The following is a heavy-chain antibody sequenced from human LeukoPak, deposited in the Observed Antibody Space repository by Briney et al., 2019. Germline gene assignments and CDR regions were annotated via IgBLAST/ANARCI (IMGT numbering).Heavy chain of an antibody. CDR3: ARHTRTTVTSFSLDP. D-gene: IGHD4-17*01. CDR2: IETSGST. Sequence: PSETLSLTCSVSGGSITSGSYYWSWIRQPAGKGLEWIGRIETSGSTNCNPSLKSRVSISVDTSKNQISLKLSSVTAADTAVYYCARHTRTTVTSFSLDPWGQGTLVTVSS. V-gene: IGHV4-61*02. J-gene: IGHJ5*02. CDR1: GGSITSGSYY.